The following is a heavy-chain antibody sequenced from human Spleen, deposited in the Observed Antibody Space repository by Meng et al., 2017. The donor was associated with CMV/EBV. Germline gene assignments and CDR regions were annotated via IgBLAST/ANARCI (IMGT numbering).Heavy chain of an antibody. CDR2: IYYSGST. Sequence: DSVSSGAYHWSWIRQHPGKGLEWIGYIYYSGSTFYNPSLKSRVSISEDTSKNQFSLKLNSVTAADTAIYYCARGPAGSYISPPQFDYWGQGILVTVS. CDR1: DSVSSGAYH. V-gene: IGHV4-31*02. CDR3: ARGPAGSYISPPQFDY. J-gene: IGHJ4*02. D-gene: IGHD3-10*01.